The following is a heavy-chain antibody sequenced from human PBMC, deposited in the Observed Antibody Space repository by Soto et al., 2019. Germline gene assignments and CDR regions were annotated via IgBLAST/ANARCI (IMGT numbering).Heavy chain of an antibody. Sequence: QVQLQESSLGLVKPSQTLSLTCTVAAGSITSGHYYWSWIRQPPGKSLEWIGYIYYSGTTNDNLPLDSPIAISVATSNARFSLKLSSATAAYTAVYYCATGGYGGGSCCPDHFDYWGQGTLVTVSS. CDR2: IYYSGTT. CDR3: ATGGYGGGSCCPDHFDY. V-gene: IGHV4-30-4*01. D-gene: IGHD2-15*01. J-gene: IGHJ4*02. CDR1: AGSITSGHYY.